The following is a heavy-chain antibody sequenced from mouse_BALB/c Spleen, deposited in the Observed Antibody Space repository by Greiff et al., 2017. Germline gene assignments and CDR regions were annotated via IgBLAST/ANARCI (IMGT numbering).Heavy chain of an antibody. J-gene: IGHJ4*01. Sequence: EVLLLQSGGGLVKPGASLKLSCAASGFTFSDYYMYWVRQTPEKRLEWVATISDGSSYTYYPDSVKGRFTISRDNAKNNLYLQMSSLKSEDTAMFYCAIYDGSCAMDYWGQGTTVTVSS. CDR3: AIYDGSCAMDY. V-gene: IGHV5-4*02. CDR2: ISDGSSYT. CDR1: GFTFSDYY. D-gene: IGHD2-1*01.